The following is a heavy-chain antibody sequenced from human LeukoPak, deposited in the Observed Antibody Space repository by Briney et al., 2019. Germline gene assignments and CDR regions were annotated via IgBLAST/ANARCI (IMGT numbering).Heavy chain of an antibody. CDR1: GFTFDDYG. Sequence: GGSLRLSCAASGFTFDDYGMHWARQAPGKGLEWVSGFSRAGGGIAYADSVKGRFTISRDNAKNSLYLQLNSLRAEDMALYYCAKDLSSMGSSGMDVWGQGTTVTVSS. CDR2: FSRAGGGI. CDR3: AKDLSSMGSSGMDV. D-gene: IGHD1-26*01. J-gene: IGHJ6*02. V-gene: IGHV3-9*03.